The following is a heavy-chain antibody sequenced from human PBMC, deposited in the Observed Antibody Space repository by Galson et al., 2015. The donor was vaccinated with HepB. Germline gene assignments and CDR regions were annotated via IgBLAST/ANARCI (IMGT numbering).Heavy chain of an antibody. Sequence: SLRLSCAASGFTFSSYAMHWVRQAPGKGLEWVAVISYDGSNKYYADSVKGRFTISRDNSKNTLYLQMNSLRAEDTAVYYCARGYNWFDPWGQGTLVTVSS. CDR2: ISYDGSNK. CDR3: ARGYNWFDP. CDR1: GFTFSSYA. D-gene: IGHD2-2*01. V-gene: IGHV3-30-3*01. J-gene: IGHJ5*02.